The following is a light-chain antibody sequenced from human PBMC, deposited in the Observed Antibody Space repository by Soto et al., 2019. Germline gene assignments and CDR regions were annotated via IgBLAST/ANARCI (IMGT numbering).Light chain of an antibody. J-gene: IGKJ1*01. CDR1: QRVSSRY. Sequence: IVLTQSPGTLSLSPRDRATLSCRASQRVSSRYLAWYQQKPGQAHSLLIFGASNRATGIQDRFSGSGSGTDFNFTIGRLEPEDFAMYYCQQYSDSPPTFGQGTKVDIK. V-gene: IGKV3-20*01. CDR2: GAS. CDR3: QQYSDSPPT.